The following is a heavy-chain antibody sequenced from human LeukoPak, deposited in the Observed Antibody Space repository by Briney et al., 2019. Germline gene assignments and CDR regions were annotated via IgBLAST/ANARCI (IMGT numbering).Heavy chain of an antibody. V-gene: IGHV4-59*08. J-gene: IGHJ4*02. CDR2: IYYSGST. D-gene: IGHD2-21*02. Sequence: SETLSLTCTVSGGSISSYYWSWIRQPPGKGLEWIGYIYYSGSTNYNPSPKSRVTISVDTSKNQFSLKLSSVTAADTAVYYCASVVVTAIRDWGQGTLVTVSS. CDR3: ASVVVTAIRD. CDR1: GGSISSYY.